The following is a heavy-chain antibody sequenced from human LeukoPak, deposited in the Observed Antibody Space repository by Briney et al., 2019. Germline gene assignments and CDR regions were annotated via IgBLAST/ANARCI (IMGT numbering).Heavy chain of an antibody. CDR1: EATFSSNA. V-gene: IGHV1-69*04. Sequence: SVKVSCKPSEATFSSNAISWFQQPPEQGLDWMERIIPIFGIANYAQKFQGRVTITADKSTSTAYMELSSLRSEDTAVYYCARGNYYDSSGTFDYWGQGTLVTVSS. CDR3: ARGNYYDSSGTFDY. CDR2: IIPIFGIA. J-gene: IGHJ4*02. D-gene: IGHD3-22*01.